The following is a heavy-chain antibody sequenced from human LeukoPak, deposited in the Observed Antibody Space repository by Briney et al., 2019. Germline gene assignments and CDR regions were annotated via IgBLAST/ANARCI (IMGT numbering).Heavy chain of an antibody. CDR2: INAGNGNT. D-gene: IGHD6-13*01. CDR3: ARSTYIPWYSSSCRCHWFDP. J-gene: IGHJ5*02. CDR1: GGTFSSYA. Sequence: ASVTVSCKASGGTFSSYAISWVRQAPGQRLEWMGWINAGNGNTKYSQKFQGRVTITRDTSASTAYMELSSLRSEDTAVYYCARSTYIPWYSSSCRCHWFDPWGQGTLVTVSS. V-gene: IGHV1-3*01.